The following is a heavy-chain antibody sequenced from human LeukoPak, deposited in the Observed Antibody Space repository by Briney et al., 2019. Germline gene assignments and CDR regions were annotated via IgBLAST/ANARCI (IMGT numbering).Heavy chain of an antibody. J-gene: IGHJ4*02. CDR1: GFTFSSYA. V-gene: IGHV3-23*01. Sequence: SGGSLRLSCAASGFTFSSYAMSWVRQAPGKGLEWVSAISGSGGSTYYADSVKGRFTISRDNSKNTLYLQMNSLRAEDTAVYYCAKVSIHSSSPLYYFDYWGQGTLVTVSS. CDR2: ISGSGGST. CDR3: AKVSIHSSSPLYYFDY. D-gene: IGHD6-13*01.